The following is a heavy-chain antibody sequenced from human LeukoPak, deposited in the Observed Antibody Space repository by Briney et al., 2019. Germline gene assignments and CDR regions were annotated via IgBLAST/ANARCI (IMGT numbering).Heavy chain of an antibody. CDR3: AREAVAGEHYYFDY. J-gene: IGHJ4*02. V-gene: IGHV3-33*01. CDR1: GFTFSSYG. CDR2: IWYEGSNK. D-gene: IGHD6-19*01. Sequence: GGALGISCATSGFTFSSYGKALVRQGPGKGLEGGAGIWYEGSNKHDAASVKGRFTISRDNSKNTLYLQMNSLRAEDTAVYYCAREAVAGEHYYFDYWGQGTLVTVSS.